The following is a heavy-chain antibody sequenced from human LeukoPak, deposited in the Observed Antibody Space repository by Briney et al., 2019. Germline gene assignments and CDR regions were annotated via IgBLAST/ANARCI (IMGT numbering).Heavy chain of an antibody. CDR1: GYTFTSYD. J-gene: IGHJ3*02. Sequence: ASVKVSCKASGYTFTSYDINWVRQAPGQGLEWMGRIIPILGIANYAQKFQGRVTITADKSTSTAYMELSSLRSEDTAVYYCARAGGLRGAFDIWGQGTMVTVSS. V-gene: IGHV1-69*04. CDR2: IIPILGIA. CDR3: ARAGGLRGAFDI. D-gene: IGHD3-16*01.